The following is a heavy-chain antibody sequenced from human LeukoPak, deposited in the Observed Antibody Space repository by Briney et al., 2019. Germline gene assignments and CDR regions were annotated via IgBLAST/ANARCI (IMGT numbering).Heavy chain of an antibody. CDR2: VIPIFGTA. J-gene: IGHJ3*02. CDR3: ARDYGAYYDILTGHSGAFDI. D-gene: IGHD3-9*01. Sequence: SVKVSCKASGGTFSSYAISWVRQAPGQGLEWMGGVIPIFGTANYAQKFQGRVTITADESTSTAYMELSSLRSEDTAVYYCARDYGAYYDILTGHSGAFDIWGQGTMVTVS. CDR1: GGTFSSYA. V-gene: IGHV1-69*01.